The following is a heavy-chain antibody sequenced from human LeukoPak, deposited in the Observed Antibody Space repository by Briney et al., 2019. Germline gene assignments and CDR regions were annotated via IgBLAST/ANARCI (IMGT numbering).Heavy chain of an antibody. CDR3: ARRGVVPAAMKDYYYGMDV. V-gene: IGHV4-59*08. D-gene: IGHD2-2*01. CDR2: IYYSGST. J-gene: IGHJ6*02. CDR1: GGSISSYY. Sequence: SETLSLTCTVSGGSISSYYWSWIRQPPGKGLEWIGYIYYSGSTNYNPSLKSRVTISVDTSKNQFSLNLGSVTAADPAVYYCARRGVVPAAMKDYYYGMDVWGQGTTVTVSS.